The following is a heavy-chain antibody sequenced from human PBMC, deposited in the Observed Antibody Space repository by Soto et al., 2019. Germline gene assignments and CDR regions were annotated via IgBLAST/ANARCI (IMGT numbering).Heavy chain of an antibody. CDR3: AKGYCSSTSCLADY. CDR1: GFTFSSYA. Sequence: GGSLRLSCAASGFTFSSYAMTWVRQAPGKGLEWVSGISGGGGSTFYADSVKGRFTISRDNAKNTLYLQMHSLRTEDTAVYYCAKGYCSSTSCLADYWGQGTLVTVS. D-gene: IGHD2-2*01. V-gene: IGHV3-23*01. CDR2: ISGGGGST. J-gene: IGHJ4*02.